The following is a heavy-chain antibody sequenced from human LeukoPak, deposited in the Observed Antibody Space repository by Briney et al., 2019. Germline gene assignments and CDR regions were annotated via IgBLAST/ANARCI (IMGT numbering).Heavy chain of an antibody. CDR3: ATDLEGSGSSGRYYYYGMDV. D-gene: IGHD3-10*01. V-gene: IGHV1-24*01. Sequence: ASVKVSCKVSGYTLTGLSMHWVRQAPGKGLEWMGGFDPEDCETIYAQKFQGGVTMTEDTSTDTAYMELSSLRSEDTAVYYCATDLEGSGSSGRYYYYGMDVWGKGTTVTVSS. CDR1: GYTLTGLS. CDR2: FDPEDCET. J-gene: IGHJ6*04.